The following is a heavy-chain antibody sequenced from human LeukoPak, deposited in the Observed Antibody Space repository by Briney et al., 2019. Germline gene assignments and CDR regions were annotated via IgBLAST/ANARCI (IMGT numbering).Heavy chain of an antibody. Sequence: PGGSLRLSCAASGFTFSSYGMHWVRQAPGKGLEWVTFIWYDGSNKYYADSVEGRFTISRDNSKNTLYLQMNSLRADDTAVYYCVKSRGGFDFWGQGTLVTVSS. J-gene: IGHJ4*02. CDR1: GFTFSSYG. CDR3: VKSRGGFDF. CDR2: IWYDGSNK. V-gene: IGHV3-30*02. D-gene: IGHD3-10*01.